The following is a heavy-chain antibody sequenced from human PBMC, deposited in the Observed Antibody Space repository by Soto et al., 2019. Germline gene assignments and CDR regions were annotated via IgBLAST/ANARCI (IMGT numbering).Heavy chain of an antibody. CDR2: IYSGGST. D-gene: IGHD6-13*01. Sequence: GGSLRLSCAASGFTVSSNYMSWVRQAPGKGLEWVSVIYSGGSTYYADSVKGRFTISRDNSKNTLYLQMNSLRAEDKAVYYCAASIAAAGPFDYWGQGTLVTVSS. CDR3: AASIAAAGPFDY. CDR1: GFTVSSNY. V-gene: IGHV3-53*01. J-gene: IGHJ4*02.